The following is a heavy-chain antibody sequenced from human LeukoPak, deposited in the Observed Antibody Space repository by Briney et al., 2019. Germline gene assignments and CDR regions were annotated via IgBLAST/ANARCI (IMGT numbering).Heavy chain of an antibody. D-gene: IGHD5-12*01. CDR1: GFTFSSSW. J-gene: IGHJ4*02. Sequence: PGGSLRLSCAASGFTFSSSWMSWVRRAPGKGLEWVANIRQDGNEKYFADSVKGRFTISRDNAKNSLYLQMNSLRAEDTAVYYCARGHSGCDYSGFDYWGQGTLVTVSS. V-gene: IGHV3-7*03. CDR2: IRQDGNEK. CDR3: ARGHSGCDYSGFDY.